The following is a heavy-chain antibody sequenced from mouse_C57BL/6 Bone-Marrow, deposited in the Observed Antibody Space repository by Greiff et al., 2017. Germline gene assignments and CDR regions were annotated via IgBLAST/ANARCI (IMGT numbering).Heavy chain of an antibody. D-gene: IGHD1-1*01. Sequence: VQLQQSGAELARPGASVKLSCKASGYTFTSYGISWVKQRTGQGLEWIGEIYPRSGNTYYNEKFKGKVTLTADKSSSTAYMALLSLTSEDSAVYFCARRGDYYVSRVPLYWGQGTTLTVSS. V-gene: IGHV1-81*01. CDR3: ARRGDYYVSRVPLY. CDR1: GYTFTSYG. CDR2: IYPRSGNT. J-gene: IGHJ2*01.